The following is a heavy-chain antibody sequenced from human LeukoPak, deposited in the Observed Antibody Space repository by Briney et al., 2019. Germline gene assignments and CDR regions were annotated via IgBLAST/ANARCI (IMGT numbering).Heavy chain of an antibody. J-gene: IGHJ3*02. D-gene: IGHD2-8*01. Sequence: NPSETLSLTCTVSGGSISSSSYYWGWIRQPPGKGLEWIGSIYYSGSTYYNPSLKSRVTISVDTSKNQFSLKLSSVTAADTAVYYCARGGNGGAFDIWGQGTMVTVSS. CDR3: ARGGNGGAFDI. CDR2: IYYSGST. V-gene: IGHV4-39*01. CDR1: GGSISSSSYY.